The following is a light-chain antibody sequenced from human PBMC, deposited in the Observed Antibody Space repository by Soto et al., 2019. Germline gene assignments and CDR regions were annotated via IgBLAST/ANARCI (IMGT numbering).Light chain of an antibody. CDR3: QQSYSIPYT. CDR1: QSISSY. Sequence: DIQVTQSPSSLSASVGDRVTITCRASQSISSYLNWYQQKPGKAPKLLIYAASSLQSGVPSRFSGSGSGTDFTLTISSLQPEDFATYYCQQSYSIPYTLGQGTKVDIK. J-gene: IGKJ2*01. CDR2: AAS. V-gene: IGKV1-39*01.